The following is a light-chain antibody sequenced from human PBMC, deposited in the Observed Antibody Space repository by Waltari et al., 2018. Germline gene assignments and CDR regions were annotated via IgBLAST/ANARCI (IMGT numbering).Light chain of an antibody. CDR3: SSYAGGVYV. J-gene: IGLJ1*01. CDR1: SRDVGSSNL. Sequence: QSAPTQPASVSGSPGPSPPVSCTGSSRDVGSSNLVPWYQHHPGNAPKLIIYEVTKRPSGVSDRFSGSKSGNTASLTISGLQTDDEADYYCSSYAGGVYVFGTGTTVTVL. CDR2: EVT. V-gene: IGLV2-23*02.